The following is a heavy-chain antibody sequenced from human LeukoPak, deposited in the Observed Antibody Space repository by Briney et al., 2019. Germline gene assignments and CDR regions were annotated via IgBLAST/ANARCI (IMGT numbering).Heavy chain of an antibody. J-gene: IGHJ4*02. CDR2: IYYSGST. D-gene: IGHD3-22*01. CDR3: ARSPVIVVVITLIVGY. CDR1: GGSISSYY. Sequence: SETLSLTCTVSGGSISSYYWSWIRQPPGKGLEWIGYIYYSGSTNYNPSLKSRVTISVDTSKNQFSLKLSSVTAADTAVYYCARSPVIVVVITLIVGYWGQGTLVTVSS. V-gene: IGHV4-59*08.